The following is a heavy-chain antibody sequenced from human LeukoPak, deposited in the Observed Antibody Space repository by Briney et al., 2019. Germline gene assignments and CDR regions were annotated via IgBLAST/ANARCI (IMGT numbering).Heavy chain of an antibody. D-gene: IGHD6-19*01. CDR2: IYPGDSDT. J-gene: IGHJ4*02. CDR3: AGPSSSGWYYFDY. V-gene: IGHV5-51*01. CDR1: GYSFTSYW. Sequence: GESLKISCKGSGYSFTSYWIGWVRQMPGKGLEWVGIIYPGDSDTRYSPSFQGQVTISADKSISTAYLQWSSLKASDTAMYYCAGPSSSGWYYFDYWGQGTLVTVSS.